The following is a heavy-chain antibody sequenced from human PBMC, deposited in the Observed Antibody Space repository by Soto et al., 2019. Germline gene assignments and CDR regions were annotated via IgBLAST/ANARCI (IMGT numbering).Heavy chain of an antibody. CDR3: ARAQKGQTGIAAAGTDGGPPYYYGMDV. CDR2: INHSGST. J-gene: IGHJ6*02. V-gene: IGHV4-34*01. D-gene: IGHD6-13*01. Sequence: SETLSLTCAVYGGSFSGYYWSWIRQPPGKGLEWIGEINHSGSTNYNPSLKSRVTISVDTSKNQFSLKLSSVTAADTAVYYCARAQKGQTGIAAAGTDGGPPYYYGMDVWGQGTTVTVSS. CDR1: GGSFSGYY.